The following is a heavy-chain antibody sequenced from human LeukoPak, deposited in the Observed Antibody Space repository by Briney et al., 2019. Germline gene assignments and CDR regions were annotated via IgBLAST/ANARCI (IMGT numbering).Heavy chain of an antibody. CDR1: VGFIISYY. CDR3: ARTTMVRGTYYMDV. V-gene: IGHV4-59*01. J-gene: IGHJ6*03. Sequence: SETLSLTRTVSVGFIISYYWRWTRQPPSRGLEGMGYIYYSGSTNYNPALKCRVTISVDKSKNQFSLKLSSVTAADTAVYYCARTTMVRGTYYMDVWGKGTTVTISS. D-gene: IGHD3-10*01. CDR2: IYYSGST.